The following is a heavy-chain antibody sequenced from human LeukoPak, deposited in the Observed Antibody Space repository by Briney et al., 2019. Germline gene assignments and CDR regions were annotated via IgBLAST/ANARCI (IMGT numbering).Heavy chain of an antibody. V-gene: IGHV1-2*02. CDR1: GYTFTGYY. CDR3: ARVPRPSSWYGFNYFDY. CDR2: INPNSGGT. J-gene: IGHJ4*02. Sequence: GASVNVSCKASGYTFTGYYMHWVRQAPGQGREWMGWINPNSGGTNYAQKFQGRVTMTRDTSISTAYMELSSLRSEDTAVYYCARVPRPSSWYGFNYFDYWGQGTLVTVSS. D-gene: IGHD6-13*01.